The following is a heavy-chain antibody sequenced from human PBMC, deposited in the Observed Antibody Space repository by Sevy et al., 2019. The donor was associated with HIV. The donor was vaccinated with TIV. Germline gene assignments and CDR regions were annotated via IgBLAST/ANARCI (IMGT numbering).Heavy chain of an antibody. CDR2: IYFDGTT. J-gene: IGHJ3*02. D-gene: IGHD3-22*01. CDR1: GGSIGRYF. V-gene: IGHV4-59*01. CDR3: AIDAGNYHDSSNYQYVYAFDI. Sequence: SETLSLTCTVSGGSIGRYFWSWIRQSPGRGLEWIGYIYFDGTTDYNSSLKSRVTISLDTSKNQFSLSLNSVTAADTAVYYCAIDAGNYHDSSNYQYVYAFDIWGQGTLVTVSS.